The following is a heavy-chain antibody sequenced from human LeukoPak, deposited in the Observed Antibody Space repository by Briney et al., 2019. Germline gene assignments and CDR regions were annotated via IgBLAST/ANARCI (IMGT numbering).Heavy chain of an antibody. CDR2: IYYSGST. CDR1: GGSISSYY. D-gene: IGHD1-26*01. V-gene: IGHV4-59*01. CDR3: AGPTDWYFDL. Sequence: SSETLSHTCTVSGGSISSYYWSWIRQPPGKGLEWIGYIYYSGSTNYNPSLKSRVIISVDTSKNQFSLKLSSVTAADTAVYYCAGPTDWYFDLWGRGTLVTVSS. J-gene: IGHJ2*01.